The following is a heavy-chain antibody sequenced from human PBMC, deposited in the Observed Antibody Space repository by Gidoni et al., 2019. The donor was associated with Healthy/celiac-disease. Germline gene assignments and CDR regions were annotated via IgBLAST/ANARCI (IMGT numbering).Heavy chain of an antibody. CDR1: GLTFSSYA. V-gene: IGHV1-69*01. J-gene: IGHJ4*02. CDR2: IIPSVGTA. Sequence: HVQLVQSGAQVKKPGSSVVVSCKSSGLTFSSYAISWVRQAPGKGLEWMGGIIPSVGTANYAKKVKGRVTITADESTSTAYMELSSLRAEDTAVYYCARARRYGDYYPFDYWGQGTLVTVSS. CDR3: ARARRYGDYYPFDY. D-gene: IGHD4-17*01.